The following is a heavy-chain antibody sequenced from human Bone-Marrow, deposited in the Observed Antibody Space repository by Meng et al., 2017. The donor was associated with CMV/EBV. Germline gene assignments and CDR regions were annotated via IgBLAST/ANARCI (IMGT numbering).Heavy chain of an antibody. CDR1: GFTFSSYW. D-gene: IGHD2-15*01. Sequence: GGSLRLSCAASGFTFSSYWMSWVRQAPGKGLEWVANIKQDGSEKYYVDSVKCRFTISRDNAKNSLYLQMNSLRAEDTAVYYCAKDRRPGRIVVVVAATRYYYYGMDVWGQGTTVTVSS. V-gene: IGHV3-7*01. CDR2: IKQDGSEK. J-gene: IGHJ6*02. CDR3: AKDRRPGRIVVVVAATRYYYYGMDV.